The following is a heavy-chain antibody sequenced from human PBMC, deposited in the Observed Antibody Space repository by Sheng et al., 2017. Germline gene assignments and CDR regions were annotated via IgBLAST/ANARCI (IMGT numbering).Heavy chain of an antibody. CDR3: ARDLVLRSPDLNWFTP. CDR2: IYHSGST. CDR1: GYSISSGYY. D-gene: IGHD3-3*01. J-gene: IGHJ5*02. V-gene: IGHV4-38-2*02. Sequence: QVQLQESGPGLVKPSETLSLTCTVSGYSISSGYYWGWIRQPPGKGLEWIGSIYHSGSTYYNPSLKSRVTTSVDTSKNQFSLKLSSVTAADTAVYYCARDLVLRSPDLNWFTPGPGNPGHRLL.